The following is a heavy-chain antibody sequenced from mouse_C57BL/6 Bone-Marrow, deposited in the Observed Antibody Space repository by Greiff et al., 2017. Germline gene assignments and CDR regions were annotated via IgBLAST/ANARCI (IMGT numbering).Heavy chain of an antibody. CDR2: IWWDDDK. J-gene: IGHJ2*01. CDR3: ARNYDGPYYFDY. D-gene: IGHD1-1*02. CDR1: GFSLSTFGMG. V-gene: IGHV8-8*01. Sequence: QVTLKVSGPGILQPSQTLSLTCSFSGFSLSTFGMGVGWIRQPSGKGLDWLAHIWWDDDKYYNPALKSRRTISKDTSKHQVFLKIANVDTADTATYYCARNYDGPYYFDYWGQGTTLTVSS.